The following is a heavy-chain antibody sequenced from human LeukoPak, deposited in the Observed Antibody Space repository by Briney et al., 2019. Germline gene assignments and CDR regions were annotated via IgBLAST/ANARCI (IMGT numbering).Heavy chain of an antibody. CDR3: ARDLGCTNGVWHYTCLGQPYYYYYGMDV. V-gene: IGHV3-30-3*01. CDR2: ISYDGSNK. J-gene: IGHJ6*02. Sequence: GGSLRLSCAASGFTFSSYAMHWVRQAPGKGLEWVAVISYDGSNKYYADSVKGRFTISRDNSKNTLYLQMNSLRAEDTAVYYCARDLGCTNGVWHYTCLGQPYYYYYGMDVWGQGTTVTVSS. D-gene: IGHD2-8*01. CDR1: GFTFSSYA.